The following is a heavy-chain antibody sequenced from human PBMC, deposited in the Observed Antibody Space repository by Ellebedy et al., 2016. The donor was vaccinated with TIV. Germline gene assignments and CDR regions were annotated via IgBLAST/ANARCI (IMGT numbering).Heavy chain of an antibody. CDR1: GGSVSSTRYY. D-gene: IGHD2-21*02. J-gene: IGHJ4*02. Sequence: MPSETLSLTCSVSGGSVSSTRYYWAWIRQPPGKGLEYIVSVYYSGSPHYNPSFKSRVTLSADTSKNQFSLNLRTVTAADTAVYYCARTDPWQPIDDWGQGILVSVSS. CDR2: VYYSGSP. V-gene: IGHV4-39*01. CDR3: ARTDPWQPIDD.